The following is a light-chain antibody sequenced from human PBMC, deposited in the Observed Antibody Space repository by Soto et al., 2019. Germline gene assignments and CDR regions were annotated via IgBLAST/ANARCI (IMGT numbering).Light chain of an antibody. CDR2: DVS. J-gene: IGLJ1*01. CDR1: SSDVGGYNS. V-gene: IGLV2-14*03. CDR3: LSYTTSHTYV. Sequence: QSALTQPESVSGSPGQSITISCTGTSSDVGGYNSVSWYQHRPGKAPKLSIYDVSSRSSGVSSRFSGSKSDHTASLTISVLQVEDEADYYSLSYTTSHTYVFGSGTKVTVL.